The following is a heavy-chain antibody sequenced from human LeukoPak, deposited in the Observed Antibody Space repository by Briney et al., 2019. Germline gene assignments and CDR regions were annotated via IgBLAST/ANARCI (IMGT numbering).Heavy chain of an antibody. V-gene: IGHV1-2*02. CDR2: INPNSGGT. CDR3: ARLLGEQQQKRFDP. J-gene: IGHJ5*02. D-gene: IGHD6-13*01. Sequence: ASVKVSCKASGYTFTDYYMHWVRQAPGQGLEWMGWINPNSGGTNYAQKFQGRVTMTRDTSISTAYMELSSLKASDTAMYYCARLLGEQQQKRFDPWGQGTLVTVSS. CDR1: GYTFTDYY.